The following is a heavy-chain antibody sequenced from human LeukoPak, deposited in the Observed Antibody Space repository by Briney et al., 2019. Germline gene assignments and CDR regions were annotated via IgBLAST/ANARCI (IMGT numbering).Heavy chain of an antibody. V-gene: IGHV1-2*02. D-gene: IGHD7-27*01. Sequence: ASVKVSCKASGYTFTGYYMHWVRQAPGQGLEWMGWINPNSGGTNYAQEFQGRVTMTRDTSISTAYMELSRLRSDDTAVYYCARAAFNWGSPAFDYWGQGTLVTVSS. J-gene: IGHJ4*02. CDR1: GYTFTGYY. CDR2: INPNSGGT. CDR3: ARAAFNWGSPAFDY.